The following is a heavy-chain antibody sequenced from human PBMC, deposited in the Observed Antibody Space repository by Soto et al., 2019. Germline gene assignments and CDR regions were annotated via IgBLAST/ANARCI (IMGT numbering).Heavy chain of an antibody. CDR3: ARDIARSNYRGMDV. J-gene: IGHJ6*02. CDR1: GFTFSSYC. CDR2: IWYDGSNK. D-gene: IGHD4-4*01. Sequence: GGSLRLSCAASGFTFSSYCIHWVRQAPGKGLEWVAVIWYDGSNKYYADSVKGRFTISRDNSKNTLYLQMNSLRAEDTAVYYCARDIARSNYRGMDVWGQGTTVTVSS. V-gene: IGHV3-33*01.